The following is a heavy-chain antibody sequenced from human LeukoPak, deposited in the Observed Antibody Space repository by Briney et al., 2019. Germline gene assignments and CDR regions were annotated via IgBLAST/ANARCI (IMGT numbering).Heavy chain of an antibody. CDR1: GGSISSYY. Sequence: PSETLSLTCTVSGGSISSYYWSWIRQPPGKGLEWIGYIYYSGSANYNPSLKSRVTISIHTSKNQFSLKLSSVTAADTAVYYCARGRWRIDYWGQGTLVTVSS. D-gene: IGHD4-23*01. CDR2: IYYSGSA. V-gene: IGHV4-59*01. CDR3: ARGRWRIDY. J-gene: IGHJ4*02.